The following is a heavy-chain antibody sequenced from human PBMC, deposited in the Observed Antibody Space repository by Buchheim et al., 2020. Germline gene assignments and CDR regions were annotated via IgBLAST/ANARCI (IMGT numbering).Heavy chain of an antibody. CDR3: AKAWYDSSGYDEYFQH. V-gene: IGHV3-30*18. D-gene: IGHD3-22*01. CDR2: ISYDGSNK. CDR1: GFTFSSYG. Sequence: QVQLVESGGGVVQPGRSLRLSCAASGFTFSSYGMHWVRQAPGKGLEWVAVISYDGSNKYYADSVRGRFTISRDNSKNTLYLQMNRLRAEDTAVYYCAKAWYDSSGYDEYFQHWGQGTL. J-gene: IGHJ1*01.